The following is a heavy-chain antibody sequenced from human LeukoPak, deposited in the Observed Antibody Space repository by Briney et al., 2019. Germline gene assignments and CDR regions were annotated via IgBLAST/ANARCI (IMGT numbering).Heavy chain of an antibody. V-gene: IGHV3-30*18. J-gene: IGHJ4*02. D-gene: IGHD6-19*01. CDR1: GFTFSSYG. CDR2: ISYDGSNK. CDR3: AKSKGRAVAGRGGYYFDY. Sequence: PGRSLRLSCAASGFTFSSYGMHWVRQAPGKGLEWVAVISYDGSNKYYADSVKGRFTISRDNSKNTLYLRMNSLRAEDTAVYYCAKSKGRAVAGRGGYYFDYWGQGTLVTVSS.